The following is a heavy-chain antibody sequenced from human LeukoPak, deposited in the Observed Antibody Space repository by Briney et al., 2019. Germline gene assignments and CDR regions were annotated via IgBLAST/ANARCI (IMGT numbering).Heavy chain of an antibody. Sequence: TSETLSLTCTVSGGSISSGSYYWSWIRQPARKGLEWIGRIYTSGSTNYNPSLKSRVTISVDTSKNQFSLKLSSVTAADTAVYYCARDAYDFWSGFGYYYYMDVWGKGTTVTVSS. V-gene: IGHV4-61*02. CDR3: ARDAYDFWSGFGYYYYMDV. CDR2: IYTSGST. D-gene: IGHD3-3*01. J-gene: IGHJ6*03. CDR1: GGSISSGSYY.